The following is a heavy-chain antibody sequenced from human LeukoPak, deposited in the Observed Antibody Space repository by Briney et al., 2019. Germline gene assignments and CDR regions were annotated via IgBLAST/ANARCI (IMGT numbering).Heavy chain of an antibody. J-gene: IGHJ4*02. Sequence: SETLSLTCTVSGGSISSSSYYWGWVRQPPGKGLEWIGNIYYSGSTYYNPSLKSRVTISVDTSKNQFSLKLGSVTAADTAVYYCARSYDSSGRDYWGQGTLVTVSS. CDR1: GGSISSSSYY. CDR3: ARSYDSSGRDY. V-gene: IGHV4-39*01. D-gene: IGHD3-22*01. CDR2: IYYSGST.